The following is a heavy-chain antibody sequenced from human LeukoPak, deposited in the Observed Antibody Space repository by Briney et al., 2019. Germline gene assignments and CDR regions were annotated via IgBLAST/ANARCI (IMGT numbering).Heavy chain of an antibody. D-gene: IGHD6-19*01. CDR2: SFYNGRT. V-gene: IGHV4-59*01. J-gene: IGHJ4*02. CDR3: GSFPPARAGTVDY. CDR1: GGSISSYY. Sequence: PSETLSLTCTVSGGSISSYYWSWIRQPPGKGLEWIGYSFYNGRTNYNPSLKSRVSISVDTSKNQFSLNSISVTAADTAVYYCGSFPPARAGTVDYWGQGTLVSVSS.